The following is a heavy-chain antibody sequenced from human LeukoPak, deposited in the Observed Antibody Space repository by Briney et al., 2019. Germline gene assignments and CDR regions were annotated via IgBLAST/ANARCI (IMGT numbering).Heavy chain of an antibody. J-gene: IGHJ4*02. CDR2: IHPSTGNP. V-gene: IGHV7-4-1*02. D-gene: IGHD3-16*02. CDR3: ARAFQSLGGLSLPDY. CDR1: GYSFANYA. Sequence: ASVKVSCKASGYSFANYAMNWVRQAPGQGLEWMGWIHPSTGNPTYAQGFTGRFVFSLDTSVSTTYLQISSLKAEDTAVYFCARAFQSLGGLSLPDYWGQGTLLTVSS.